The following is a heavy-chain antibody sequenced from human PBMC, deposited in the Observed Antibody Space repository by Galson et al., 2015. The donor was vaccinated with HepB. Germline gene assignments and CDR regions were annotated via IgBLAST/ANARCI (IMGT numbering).Heavy chain of an antibody. J-gene: IGHJ4*02. V-gene: IGHV3-23*01. CDR1: GFTFSSYA. CDR2: VSGHGTTT. Sequence: LRLSCAASGFTFSSYAMSWVRQAPGKGLEWVAAVSGHGTTTYYADSVKGRFTISRDSSKNTVFLQMNSLRAEDMAVYHCAKSPGYSSTWGDYFDYWGQGTLVTVSS. CDR3: AKSPGYSSTWGDYFDY. D-gene: IGHD6-13*01.